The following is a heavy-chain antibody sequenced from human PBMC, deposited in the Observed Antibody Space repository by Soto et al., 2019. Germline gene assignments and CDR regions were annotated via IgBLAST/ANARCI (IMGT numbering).Heavy chain of an antibody. V-gene: IGHV1-18*01. CDR2: ISAYNGNT. Sequence: GASVKVSCKASGYTFTSYGISWVRQAPGQGLEWMGWISAYNGNTNYAQKLQGRVTMTTDTSTSTAYMELRSLRSDDTAVYYCARVSVAATDYYYMDVWGKGTTVTVSS. J-gene: IGHJ6*03. D-gene: IGHD6-19*01. CDR3: ARVSVAATDYYYMDV. CDR1: GYTFTSYG.